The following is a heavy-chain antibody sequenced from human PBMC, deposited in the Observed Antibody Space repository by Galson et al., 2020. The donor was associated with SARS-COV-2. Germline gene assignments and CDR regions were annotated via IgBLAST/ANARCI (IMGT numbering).Heavy chain of an antibody. CDR1: GGSISSGGYY. Sequence: SETLSLTCTVSGGSISSGGYYWSWIRQHPGKGLEWIGYIYYSGSTYYNPSLKSRVTISVDTSKNQFSLKLSSVTAADTAVYYCARGGSRGYSYGYDDYYYYGMDVWGQGTTVTVSS. CDR3: ARGGSRGYSYGYDDYYYYGMDV. V-gene: IGHV4-31*03. J-gene: IGHJ6*02. D-gene: IGHD5-18*01. CDR2: IYYSGST.